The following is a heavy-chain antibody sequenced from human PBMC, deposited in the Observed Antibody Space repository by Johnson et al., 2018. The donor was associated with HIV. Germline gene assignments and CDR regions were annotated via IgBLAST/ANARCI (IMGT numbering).Heavy chain of an antibody. CDR3: ARGGRHDAFDI. CDR2: ISYDGSNK. CDR1: GFSLSSYA. Sequence: QVQLVESGGGVVQPGRSLRLSCVVSGFSLSSYAIHWVRQAPGKGLEWVAVISYDGSNKYYADSVKGRFTISRDNSKNTLYLQMNSLRAEDTAVYYCARGGRHDAFDIWGQGTMVTVSS. D-gene: IGHD3-16*01. J-gene: IGHJ3*02. V-gene: IGHV3-30*04.